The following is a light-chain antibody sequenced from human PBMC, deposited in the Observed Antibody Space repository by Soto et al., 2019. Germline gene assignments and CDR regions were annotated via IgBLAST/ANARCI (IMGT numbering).Light chain of an antibody. CDR3: LSFDSSLSVV. Sequence: QSVLTQPPSVSGAPGQRVTISFTGSSSNIGAGYDVDWYQQLPGRAPLLLIYGNTNRPSGVADRFSGSKSGTSASLAITGLQAEDEAGYSCLSFDSSLSVVFGGGTEVTVL. CDR2: GNT. CDR1: SSNIGAGYD. J-gene: IGLJ2*01. V-gene: IGLV1-40*01.